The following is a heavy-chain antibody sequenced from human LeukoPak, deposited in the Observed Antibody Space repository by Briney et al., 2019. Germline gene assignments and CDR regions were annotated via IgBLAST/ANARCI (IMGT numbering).Heavy chain of an antibody. V-gene: IGHV3-66*01. CDR1: GFTVSGNY. D-gene: IGHD5-18*01. Sequence: PGGSLRLSCAASGFTVSGNYMSWVRQAPGKGLEWVSVIYSGGSTYYADSVKGRFTISRDNSKNTLYLQMNSLRAEDTAVYYCARDFPMGYSYGYYFDYWGQGTLVTVSS. CDR2: IYSGGST. CDR3: ARDFPMGYSYGYYFDY. J-gene: IGHJ4*02.